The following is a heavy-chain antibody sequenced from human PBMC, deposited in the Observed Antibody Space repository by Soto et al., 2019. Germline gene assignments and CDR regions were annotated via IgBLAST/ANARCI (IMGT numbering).Heavy chain of an antibody. D-gene: IGHD4-4*01. CDR3: ARDAVTTVTTSDPSNPGPMNWFDP. CDR2: ISSSSSYI. Sequence: EVQLVESGGGLVKPGGSLRLSCAASGFTFSSYSMNWVRQAPGKGLEWVSSISSSSSYIYYADSVKGRFTISRDNAKNSLYLQMNSLRAEDTAVYYCARDAVTTVTTSDPSNPGPMNWFDPWGQGTLVTVSS. CDR1: GFTFSSYS. V-gene: IGHV3-21*01. J-gene: IGHJ5*02.